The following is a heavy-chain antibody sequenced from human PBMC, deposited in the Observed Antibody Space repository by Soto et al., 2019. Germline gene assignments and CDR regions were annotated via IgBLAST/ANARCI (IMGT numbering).Heavy chain of an antibody. J-gene: IGHJ3*01. CDR1: GFTFSNYA. V-gene: IGHV3-23*01. CDR3: VREGSGWNSRGSFDF. CDR2: ISGSGGSA. D-gene: IGHD6-19*01. Sequence: GSLRLSCAASGFTFSNYAMNWVRQAPGKGLECVSVISGSGGSAYYADSVQGRFTISRDNSKNTLYMQMNSLRDEDTAIYYCVREGSGWNSRGSFDFWGRGTMVTVS.